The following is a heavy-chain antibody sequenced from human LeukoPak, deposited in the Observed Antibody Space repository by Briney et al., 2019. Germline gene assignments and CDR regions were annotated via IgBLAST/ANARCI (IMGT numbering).Heavy chain of an antibody. CDR1: GFTFSSYE. Sequence: GGSLRLSCAASGFTFSSYEMNWVRQAPGKGLEWVSYISSSGSTIYYADSVKGRFTISRDNAKNSLYLQMNSLRAEDTAVYYCARDRGFSSGYTYWFDTWGQGTLVTVSS. CDR2: ISSSGSTI. CDR3: ARDRGFSSGYTYWFDT. V-gene: IGHV3-48*03. D-gene: IGHD3-22*01. J-gene: IGHJ5*02.